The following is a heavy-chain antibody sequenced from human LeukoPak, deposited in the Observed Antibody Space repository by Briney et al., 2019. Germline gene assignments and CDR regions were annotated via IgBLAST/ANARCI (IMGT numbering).Heavy chain of an antibody. CDR1: GYTFTSYG. CDR2: ISAYSGNT. Sequence: ASVKVSGKASGYTFTSYGISWVRQAPGQGLEWMGWISAYSGNTNYAQKLQGRVTMTTDTSTSTAYMELSRLRSDDTAVYYCARVIYGGIFDAFDIWGQGTMVTVSS. V-gene: IGHV1-18*01. CDR3: ARVIYGGIFDAFDI. D-gene: IGHD4-23*01. J-gene: IGHJ3*02.